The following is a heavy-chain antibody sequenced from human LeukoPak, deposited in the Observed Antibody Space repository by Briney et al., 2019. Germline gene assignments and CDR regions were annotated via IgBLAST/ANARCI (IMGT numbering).Heavy chain of an antibody. Sequence: SQTLSLTCTVSGGSISSGDYYWGWIRQPPGKGLEWIGYIYYSGSTYYNPSLKSRVTISVDTSKNQFSLKLSSVTAADTAVYYCARDQIAARMSDYWGQGTLVTVSS. CDR1: GGSISSGDYY. CDR3: ARDQIAARMSDY. J-gene: IGHJ4*02. V-gene: IGHV4-30-4*08. CDR2: IYYSGST. D-gene: IGHD6-6*01.